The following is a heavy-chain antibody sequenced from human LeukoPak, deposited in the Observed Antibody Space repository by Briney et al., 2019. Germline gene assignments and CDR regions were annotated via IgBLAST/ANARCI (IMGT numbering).Heavy chain of an antibody. V-gene: IGHV3-48*03. CDR2: ISSSGSTI. J-gene: IGHJ4*02. D-gene: IGHD3-22*01. CDR1: GFTFSSYE. CDR3: ARVQKDYYDSSGYLSH. Sequence: GGSLRLSCAASGFTFSSYEMNWVRQAPGKGLEWVSYISSSGSTIYYADSVKGRFTISRDNAKNSLYLQMNSLRAEDTAVYYCARVQKDYYDSSGYLSHWGQGTLVTVSS.